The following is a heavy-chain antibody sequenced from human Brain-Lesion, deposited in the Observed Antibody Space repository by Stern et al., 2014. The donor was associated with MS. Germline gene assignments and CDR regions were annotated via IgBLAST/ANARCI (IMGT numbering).Heavy chain of an antibody. V-gene: IGHV4-4*02. Sequence: QVQLVESGPGLVKPSGTLSLTCAVSGASISNTQWWTWVRQSPGKGLEWIGEIYQSGSANYNPSLRRRVTISVDRSKNSFSLKLNSVTAADTAVYYCARDPRRGGLSGYYHGMDVWGQGTTVTVSS. CDR3: ARDPRRGGLSGYYHGMDV. D-gene: IGHD3-10*01. J-gene: IGHJ6*02. CDR1: GASISNTQW. CDR2: IYQSGSA.